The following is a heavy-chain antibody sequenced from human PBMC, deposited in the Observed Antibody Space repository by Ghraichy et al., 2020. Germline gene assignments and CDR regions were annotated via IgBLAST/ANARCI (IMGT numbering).Heavy chain of an antibody. D-gene: IGHD3-10*01. V-gene: IGHV3-20*01. CDR2: INWNGDDT. CDR1: GFSFDDYD. Sequence: GGSLRLSCAASGFSFDDYDMSWVRQAPGRGLEWVATINWNGDDTTYADSVKGRFTISRDNAKNSLYLQMNSLRVEDTAFFHCARRSGRSGFDFWGQGTLVIVSS. J-gene: IGHJ4*02. CDR3: ARRSGRSGFDF.